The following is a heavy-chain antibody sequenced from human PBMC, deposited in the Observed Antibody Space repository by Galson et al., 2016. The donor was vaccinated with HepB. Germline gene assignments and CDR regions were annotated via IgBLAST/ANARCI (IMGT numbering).Heavy chain of an antibody. CDR3: ARDHSYGYYYGMDV. V-gene: IGHV1-18*01. J-gene: IGHJ6*02. D-gene: IGHD5-18*01. CDR1: GYTFTTYG. Sequence: QSGAEVKKPGESLKLSCKASGYTFTTYGINWVRQAPGQGLEWMGWISAYNGKTNYAQKFQGRVTIPTDTSTSTAYLELRSLRSDDTAVYYCARDHSYGYYYGMDVWGQGTTVTVSS. CDR2: ISAYNGKT.